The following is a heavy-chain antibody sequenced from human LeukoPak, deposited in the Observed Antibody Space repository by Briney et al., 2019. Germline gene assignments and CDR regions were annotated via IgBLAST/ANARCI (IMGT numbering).Heavy chain of an antibody. CDR1: RFTFRNYA. J-gene: IGHJ4*02. CDR2: ISSDGTNK. Sequence: GSLRLSCAASRFTFRNYAMHWVRQAPGKGLEWAAVISSDGTNKDYADSVKGRFSISRDNSKNTLYLQMGSLRPEDMAVYYCARVDYGSGCDSWGQGTLVTVSS. CDR3: ARVDYGSGCDS. V-gene: IGHV3-30*14. D-gene: IGHD6-19*01.